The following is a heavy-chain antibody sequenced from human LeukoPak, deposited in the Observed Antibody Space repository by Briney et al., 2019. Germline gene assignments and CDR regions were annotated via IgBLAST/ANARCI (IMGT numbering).Heavy chain of an antibody. V-gene: IGHV3-23*01. CDR3: ARIAVSGNSLGYHYAMDV. J-gene: IGHJ6*02. CDR2: IGDDI. CDR1: GFTFSSYV. D-gene: IGHD6-19*01. Sequence: GGSLRLSCTASGFTFSSYVMSWVRQAPGKGLEGVSVIGDDIFYGDSVKGRFTISRDNPKNPLYLQLNSLRAEDTAVYFCARIAVSGNSLGYHYAMDVWGRGTTVTVSS.